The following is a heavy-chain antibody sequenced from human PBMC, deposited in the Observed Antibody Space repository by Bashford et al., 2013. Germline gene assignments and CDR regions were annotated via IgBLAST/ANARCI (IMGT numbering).Heavy chain of an antibody. V-gene: IGHV4-34*01. CDR2: SIIVGST. D-gene: IGHD1-7*01. Sequence: SETLSSPALSMWVRSWLLLSWIRQPPRKGAGVDWGKSIIVGSTNYNPSLKSRVTISVDTSKNQFSLKLSSVTAADTAVYYCARGLELRSGAGVHYYYYGMDVSGPTGPPVHRLL. CDR1: WVRSWLL. J-gene: IGHJ6*02. CDR3: ARGLELRSGAGVHYYYYGMDV.